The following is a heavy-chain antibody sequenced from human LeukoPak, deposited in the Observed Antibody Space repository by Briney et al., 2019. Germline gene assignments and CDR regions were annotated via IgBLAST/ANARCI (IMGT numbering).Heavy chain of an antibody. D-gene: IGHD4-11*01. Sequence: QSGGSLRLSCAASGFTFSNYGMPWVRQAPGKGLEWVAVISYDGSNKYYADSVKGRFTISRDNSKNTLYLQMNSLRAEDTAVYYCAMGTVNFFDYWGQGTLVTVSS. CDR2: ISYDGSNK. V-gene: IGHV3-30*03. CDR1: GFTFSNYG. CDR3: AMGTVNFFDY. J-gene: IGHJ4*02.